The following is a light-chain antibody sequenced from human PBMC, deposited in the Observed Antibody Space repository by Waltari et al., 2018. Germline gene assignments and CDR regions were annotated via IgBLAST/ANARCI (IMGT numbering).Light chain of an antibody. CDR1: SGHSSNI. J-gene: IGLJ3*02. CDR2: VTSDGSP. V-gene: IGLV4-69*01. Sequence: QLVLTQSPSASASLGASVKLTCTLDSGHSSNIIAWLQQRPEKGPRYLMKVTSDGSPTKRDEVPDRFSGSSSGAERYLTISNVQSEDEADYYCQTGGHGTWVFGGGTTLTVL. CDR3: QTGGHGTWV.